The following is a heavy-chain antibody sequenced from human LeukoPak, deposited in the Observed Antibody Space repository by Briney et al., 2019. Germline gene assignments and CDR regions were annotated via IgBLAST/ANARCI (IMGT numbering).Heavy chain of an antibody. Sequence: GGSLRLSCAASGFTVSSKYMTWVRQAPGKGLEWVSVIYSGGTTYYADSVKGRFTISRDNSKNTLYLQMNSLRAEDTAVYYCARDGYGSGSYLDYWGQGTLVTVSS. CDR1: GFTVSSKY. CDR2: IYSGGTT. D-gene: IGHD3-10*01. J-gene: IGHJ4*02. CDR3: ARDGYGSGSYLDY. V-gene: IGHV3-66*01.